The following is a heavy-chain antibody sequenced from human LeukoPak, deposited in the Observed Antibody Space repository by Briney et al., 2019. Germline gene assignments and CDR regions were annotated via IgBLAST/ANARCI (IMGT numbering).Heavy chain of an antibody. CDR2: IYYSGST. V-gene: IGHV4-30-4*01. CDR3: ARIRYSSSWNNWFDP. D-gene: IGHD6-13*01. CDR1: GGSISSGDYY. J-gene: IGHJ5*02. Sequence: SETLSLTCTVSGGSISSGDYYWSWLRQPPGKGLEWIGYIYYSGSTYYNPSLKSRVTISVDTSKNQFSLKLSSVTAADTAVYYCARIRYSSSWNNWFDPWGQGTLVNVSS.